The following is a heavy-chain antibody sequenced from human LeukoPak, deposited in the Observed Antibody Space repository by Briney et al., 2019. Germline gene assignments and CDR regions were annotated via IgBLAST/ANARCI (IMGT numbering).Heavy chain of an antibody. Sequence: GGSLRLSCTASGFTFSSYEMNWVRQAPGKGLEWVSYIRSDGSTIFYADSVKGRFTISRDNAKNSLYLQMNSLRAEDTAVYYCARESYDYGDYVGGLIDYWGQGTLVTVSS. D-gene: IGHD4-17*01. V-gene: IGHV3-48*03. CDR2: IRSDGSTI. J-gene: IGHJ4*02. CDR3: ARESYDYGDYVGGLIDY. CDR1: GFTFSSYE.